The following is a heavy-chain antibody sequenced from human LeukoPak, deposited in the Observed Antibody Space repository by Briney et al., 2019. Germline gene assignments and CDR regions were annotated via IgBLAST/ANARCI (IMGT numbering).Heavy chain of an antibody. V-gene: IGHV1-69*13. D-gene: IGHD3-22*01. CDR1: GGTFSSYA. Sequence: WASVKVSCKASGGTFSSYAISWVRQAPGQGLEWMGGIIPIFGTANYAQKFQGRVTITADESTSTAYMELSSLRSEDTAVYYCASGGSYYDSSGYAFAYWGQGTLVTVSP. J-gene: IGHJ4*02. CDR3: ASGGSYYDSSGYAFAY. CDR2: IIPIFGTA.